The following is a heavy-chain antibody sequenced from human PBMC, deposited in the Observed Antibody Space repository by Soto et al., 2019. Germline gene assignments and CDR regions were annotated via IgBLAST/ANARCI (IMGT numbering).Heavy chain of an antibody. J-gene: IGHJ4*02. Sequence: GGSLRLSCAASGFTFSNAWMSWVRQAPGKGLEWVGRIKSKTDGGTTDYAAPVKGRFTISRDDSKNTLYLQMNSLKTEDTAVYYCTTLTVVVVAATSRSRYFDYWGQGTLVTVSS. CDR1: GFTFSNAW. CDR2: IKSKTDGGTT. V-gene: IGHV3-15*01. D-gene: IGHD2-15*01. CDR3: TTLTVVVVAATSRSRYFDY.